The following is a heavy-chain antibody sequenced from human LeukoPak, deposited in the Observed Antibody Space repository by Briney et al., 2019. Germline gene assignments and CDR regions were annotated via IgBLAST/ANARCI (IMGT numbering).Heavy chain of an antibody. J-gene: IGHJ5*02. Sequence: GESLKISCKGSGYSFPTYWIAWVRQMPGKGLEWMGIIYPGDSDTNYSPSFQGHVTISADKSISTAYLQWSSLKASDTAMYYCARQVGGPNWFDPWGQGTLVTVSS. CDR1: GYSFPTYW. CDR3: ARQVGGPNWFDP. V-gene: IGHV5-51*01. CDR2: IYPGDSDT. D-gene: IGHD2-15*01.